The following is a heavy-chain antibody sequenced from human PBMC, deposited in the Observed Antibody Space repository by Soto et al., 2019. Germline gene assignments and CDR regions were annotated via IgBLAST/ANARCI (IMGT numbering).Heavy chain of an antibody. CDR2: ISSSDSTI. V-gene: IGHV3-11*01. CDR1: GFTFSDYY. D-gene: IGHD6-19*01. J-gene: IGHJ4*02. CDR3: ARLGSSGWYVDY. Sequence: QVPLVESGGGLVKPGGSLRLSCAASGFTFSDYYMSWIRQAPGKGLEWISYISSSDSTIHYADSVKGRFTISRDNAKNSLYLQVNSLRTEDTAVYYCARLGSSGWYVDYWGQGTLVTVSS.